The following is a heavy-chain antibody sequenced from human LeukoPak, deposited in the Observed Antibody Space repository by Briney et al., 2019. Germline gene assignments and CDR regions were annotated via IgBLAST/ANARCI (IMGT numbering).Heavy chain of an antibody. J-gene: IGHJ4*02. CDR1: GFTFSSYS. CDR2: ISSSSSYI. CDR3: ARRTESSGRYSDY. D-gene: IGHD3-10*01. V-gene: IGHV3-21*01. Sequence: GGSLRLSCAASGFTFSSYSMNWVRQAPGKGLEWVSSISSSSSYIYYADSVKGRFTISRDNAKNSLYLQMNSLRAEDTAVYYCARRTESSGRYSDYWGQGTLVTVSS.